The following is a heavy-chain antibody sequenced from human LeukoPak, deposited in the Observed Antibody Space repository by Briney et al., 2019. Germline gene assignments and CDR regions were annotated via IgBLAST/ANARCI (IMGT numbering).Heavy chain of an antibody. CDR3: ARGHCSGGSCYSPIDY. CDR1: GGSFSGYY. J-gene: IGHJ4*02. V-gene: IGHV4-34*01. Sequence: SETLSLTCAVYGGSFSGYYWSWIRQPPGKGLEWIGEINHSGSTNYNPSLKSRVTISVDTSKSQFSLKLSSVTAADTAVYYCARGHCSGGSCYSPIDYWGQGTLVTVSS. D-gene: IGHD2-15*01. CDR2: INHSGST.